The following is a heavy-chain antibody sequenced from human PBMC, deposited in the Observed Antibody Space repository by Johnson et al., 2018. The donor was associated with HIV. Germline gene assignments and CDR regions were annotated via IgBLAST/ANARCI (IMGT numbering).Heavy chain of an antibody. CDR3: ARAPHDAFDV. CDR1: GLSVSYGY. Sequence: EVLLLESGGGLIQPGGSLRLSCAASGLSVSYGYMTWVRQAPGKGLEWVSVIYSGGNTYYTDSVKGRVTSTRDNSDNTKYRQMNSLRDEDTAVYYCARAPHDAFDVWGQGTMVTVSS. CDR2: IYSGGNT. V-gene: IGHV3-53*01. J-gene: IGHJ3*01.